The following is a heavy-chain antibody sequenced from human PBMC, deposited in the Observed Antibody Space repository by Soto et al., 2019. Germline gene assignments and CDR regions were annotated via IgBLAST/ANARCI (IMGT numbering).Heavy chain of an antibody. CDR3: ARSDPDIFTGYQIFDY. V-gene: IGHV1-18*01. CDR1: GYTFTSYG. D-gene: IGHD3-9*01. J-gene: IGHJ4*02. Sequence: ASVKVSCKASGYTFTSYGISWVRQAPGQGLEWMGWISAYNGNTNHAQKLQGRVTMTTDTSTSTAYMELRSLRSDDTAVYYCARSDPDIFTGYQIFDYWAQGTLVTVSS. CDR2: ISAYNGNT.